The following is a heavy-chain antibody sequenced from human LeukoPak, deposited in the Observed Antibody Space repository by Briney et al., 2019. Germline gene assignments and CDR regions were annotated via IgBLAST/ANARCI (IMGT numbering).Heavy chain of an antibody. D-gene: IGHD3-10*01. CDR3: VRDSGSGNYEG. CDR1: GGSISSYY. V-gene: IGHV4-4*07. Sequence: SETLSLTCTVSGGSISSYYWNWIRQPAGKGLEWIGRITSSRTTNYNPSLKSRLTMSVDTSKNQFSLRLSSVTAADMVVYYCVRDSGSGNYEGWGQGTLVTVSS. J-gene: IGHJ4*02. CDR2: ITSSRTT.